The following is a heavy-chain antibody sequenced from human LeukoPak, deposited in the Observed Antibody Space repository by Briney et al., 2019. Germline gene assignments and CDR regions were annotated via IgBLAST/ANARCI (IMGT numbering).Heavy chain of an antibody. CDR3: AKDQYRGNFDY. Sequence: GGSLRLSCAASGFTFRSYWMTWVRQYPGKGLEWVANIKQDGSETYYADSVKGRFTISRDNAKRSLYLQMNSLRAEDTAVYYCAKDQYRGNFDYWGQGTLVTVSS. V-gene: IGHV3-7*01. CDR2: IKQDGSET. CDR1: GFTFRSYW. J-gene: IGHJ4*02. D-gene: IGHD3-16*02.